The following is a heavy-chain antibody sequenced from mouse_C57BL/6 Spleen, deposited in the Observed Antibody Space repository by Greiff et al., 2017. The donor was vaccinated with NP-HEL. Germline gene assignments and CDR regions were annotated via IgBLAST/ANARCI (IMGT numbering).Heavy chain of an antibody. CDR1: GYTFTSYD. V-gene: IGHV1-85*01. CDR3: ARDYGSYYFDY. Sequence: VMLVESGPELVKPGASVKLSCKASGYTFTSYDINWVKQRPGQGLEWIGWIYPRDGSTKYNEKFKGKATLTVDTSSSTAYMELHSLTSEDSAVYFCARDYGSYYFDYWGQGTTLTVSS. J-gene: IGHJ2*01. CDR2: IYPRDGST. D-gene: IGHD1-1*01.